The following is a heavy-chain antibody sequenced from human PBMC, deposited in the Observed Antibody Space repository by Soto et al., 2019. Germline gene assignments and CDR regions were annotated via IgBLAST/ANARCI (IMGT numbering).Heavy chain of an antibody. Sequence: VQLVESGGGVVQPGRSLRLFCAASGFTFSDYAMHWVRQPPGKGLEWVAVVSHDGRNTHYADSVKGRLTISRDSSKNTVSLEMTSLRAEDTAVYYCAKGGRQWLVTSDFNYWGQGALVTVSS. CDR3: AKGGRQWLVTSDFNY. J-gene: IGHJ4*02. CDR1: GFTFSDYA. V-gene: IGHV3-30*18. CDR2: VSHDGRNT. D-gene: IGHD6-19*01.